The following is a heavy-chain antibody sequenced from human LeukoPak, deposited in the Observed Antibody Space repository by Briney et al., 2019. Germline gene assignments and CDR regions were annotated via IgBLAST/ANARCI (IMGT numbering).Heavy chain of an antibody. Sequence: GGSLRLSCAASGFTLSRYWMHWVRQAPGKGLVWVSRINSDGSSTSYADSVKGRFTISRDNAKNTLYLQMNSLRAEDTAVYYCARERGYYYVWGNHKSDNWFDPWGQGTLVTVSS. CDR2: INSDGSST. D-gene: IGHD3-16*01. J-gene: IGHJ5*01. CDR3: ARERGYYYVWGNHKSDNWFDP. V-gene: IGHV3-74*01. CDR1: GFTLSRYW.